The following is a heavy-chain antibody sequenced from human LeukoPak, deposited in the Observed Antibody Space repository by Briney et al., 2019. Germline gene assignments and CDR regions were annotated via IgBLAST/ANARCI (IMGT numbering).Heavy chain of an antibody. V-gene: IGHV7-4-1*02. Sequence: ASVKVSCKASGYTFTSYAMKWVRQAPGQGLEGMGWINTNTGNPTYAQGFTGRFVFSLDASVSTAYLQISSLKAEDTAVYYCARDMGRGAVAFDYWGQGTLVTVSS. CDR2: INTNTGNP. CDR1: GYTFTSYA. CDR3: ARDMGRGAVAFDY. J-gene: IGHJ4*02. D-gene: IGHD6-19*01.